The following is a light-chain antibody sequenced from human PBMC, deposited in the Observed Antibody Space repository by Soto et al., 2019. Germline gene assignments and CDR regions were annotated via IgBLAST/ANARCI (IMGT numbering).Light chain of an antibody. CDR2: DAS. Sequence: EIVLTQSPATLSLSPGERATLSCRASQSVSSYLAWYQQKPGQAPRLLIYDASNRATGIPARFSGSGSGTDFTLTIRSLEPEDFPVYYCQQRSNWPPWTFGQGTKV. J-gene: IGKJ1*01. V-gene: IGKV3-11*01. CDR1: QSVSSY. CDR3: QQRSNWPPWT.